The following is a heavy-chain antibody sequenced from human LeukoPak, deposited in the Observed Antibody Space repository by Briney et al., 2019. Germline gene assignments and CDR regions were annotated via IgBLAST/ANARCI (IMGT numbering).Heavy chain of an antibody. CDR3: ARGYYDSSGYYRWPEYFQH. CDR1: GFTFSSYG. D-gene: IGHD3-22*01. J-gene: IGHJ1*01. Sequence: GGSLRLSCAASGFTFSSYGMHWVRQAPGKGLEWVAFIRYDGSNKYYADSVKGRFTISRDNSKNTLYLQMNSLRSEDTAVYYCARGYYDSSGYYRWPEYFQHWGQGTLVTVSS. CDR2: IRYDGSNK. V-gene: IGHV3-30*02.